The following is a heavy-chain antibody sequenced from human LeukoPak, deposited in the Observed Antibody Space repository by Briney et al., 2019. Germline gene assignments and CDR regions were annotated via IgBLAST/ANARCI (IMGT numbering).Heavy chain of an antibody. CDR3: AADDTVGIDY. D-gene: IGHD4-23*01. V-gene: IGHV3-7*01. CDR2: IKQDGSEK. Sequence: GGSLRLSCAASGFTFSDYYMSWIRQAPGKGLEWVANIKQDGSEKYYVDSVKGRFTISRDNAKNSLYLQMNSLRAEDTAVYYCAADDTVGIDYWGQGTLVTVSS. J-gene: IGHJ4*02. CDR1: GFTFSDYY.